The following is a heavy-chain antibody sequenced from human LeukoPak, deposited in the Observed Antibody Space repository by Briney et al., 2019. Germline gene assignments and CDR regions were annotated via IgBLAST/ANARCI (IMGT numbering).Heavy chain of an antibody. Sequence: SETLSLTCTVSGYSISSGYYWGWIRQPPGKGLEWIGSIYHSGSTYYNPSLKSRVTISVDTSKNQFSLKLSSVTAADTAVYYCARGRGQQLGDIYYYYYYMDVWGKGTTVTISS. J-gene: IGHJ6*03. V-gene: IGHV4-38-2*02. CDR1: GYSISSGYY. CDR2: IYHSGST. D-gene: IGHD6-13*01. CDR3: ARGRGQQLGDIYYYYYYMDV.